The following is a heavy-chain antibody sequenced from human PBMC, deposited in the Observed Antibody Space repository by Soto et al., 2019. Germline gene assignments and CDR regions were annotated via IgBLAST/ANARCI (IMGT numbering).Heavy chain of an antibody. CDR1: RFTFSNYW. D-gene: IGHD2-21*01. CDR3: GGAAYSGDGLDV. Sequence: DVQLVESGGGLVQPGGSLRLSCAAYRFTFSNYWMTWVRQAPGKGLEWVANIKEDGSKKSHVDSVKGRFTISRDNAKNSLYLQVNSRSAEVQAGDCCGGAAYSGDGLDVWGQGTAVTVSS. J-gene: IGHJ6*02. CDR2: IKEDGSKK. V-gene: IGHV3-7*04.